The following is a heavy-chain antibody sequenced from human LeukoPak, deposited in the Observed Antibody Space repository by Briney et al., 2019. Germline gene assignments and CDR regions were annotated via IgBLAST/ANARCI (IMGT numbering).Heavy chain of an antibody. CDR1: GYTFTSYA. CDR3: ARWYSSGSQNWIDP. Sequence: ASVKVSCKAYGYTFTSYAMNWVRQAPGQGLEWMGWINTNTGNPTYAQGFTGRFVFSLDTSVSTAYLQISSLKAEDTAVYYCARWYSSGSQNWIDPWGQGTLVTVSS. D-gene: IGHD6-19*01. J-gene: IGHJ5*02. CDR2: INTNTGNP. V-gene: IGHV7-4-1*02.